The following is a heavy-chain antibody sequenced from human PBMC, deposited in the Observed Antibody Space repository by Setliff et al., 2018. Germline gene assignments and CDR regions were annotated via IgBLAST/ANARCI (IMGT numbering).Heavy chain of an antibody. CDR2: IYNIGET. J-gene: IGHJ5*01. Sequence: GGSLRLSCVVSGLTVSNDFMGWVRQAPGKGLEWVSVIYNIGETRYADSVKGRFTISRDRSKNTLYLHLSSLRVEDTATYYCARDRGGTNPWFDFWGQGTQVTVSS. CDR3: ARDRGGTNPWFDF. V-gene: IGHV3-53*01. D-gene: IGHD3-10*01. CDR1: GLTVSNDF.